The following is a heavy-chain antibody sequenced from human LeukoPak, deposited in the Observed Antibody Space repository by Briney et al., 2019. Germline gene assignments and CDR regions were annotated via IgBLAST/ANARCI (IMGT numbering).Heavy chain of an antibody. V-gene: IGHV3-48*01. Sequence: GGSLRLSCAASGFIFSQYSMNWVRQAPGKGLEWVSHIRSSSETFYADSVKGRFTISRDNARNSLYLQMNNLRGEDTAIYYCARDAGNSGYGCDLWGQGSLVTVSS. CDR2: IRSSSET. D-gene: IGHD5-12*01. J-gene: IGHJ5*02. CDR3: ARDAGNSGYGCDL. CDR1: GFIFSQYS.